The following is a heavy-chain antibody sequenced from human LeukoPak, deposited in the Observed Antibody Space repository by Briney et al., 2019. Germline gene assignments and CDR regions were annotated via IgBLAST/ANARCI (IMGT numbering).Heavy chain of an antibody. Sequence: SVKVSCKASGGTFSSYAFSWVRQAPGQGLEWMGGIIPIFATSNYAQKFQGRVTITADESSSTAYMELSSLRSEDTAVYYCAYSDGPTRPFDYWGQGTLVTVSS. CDR2: IIPIFATS. CDR1: GGTFSSYA. D-gene: IGHD5-24*01. J-gene: IGHJ4*02. V-gene: IGHV1-69*13. CDR3: AYSDGPTRPFDY.